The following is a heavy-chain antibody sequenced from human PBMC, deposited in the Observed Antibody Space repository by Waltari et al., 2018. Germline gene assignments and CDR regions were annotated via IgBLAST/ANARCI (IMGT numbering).Heavy chain of an antibody. CDR2: IIPIFGMT. V-gene: IGHV1-69*02. D-gene: IGHD3-16*01. CDR3: ATSYSYSDGSHFFNHHLDF. Sequence: QVQLVQSGPEVKKSGSSVKVSCKASVDSIDSLPWVGQAPGRGLEWVGRIIPIFGMTSYGQGFEGRVTITADKSTNTAYMDLNSLTSEDTAVYFCATSYSYSDGSHFFNHHLDFWGRGTLVSVSS. J-gene: IGHJ4*02. CDR1: VDSIDSLP.